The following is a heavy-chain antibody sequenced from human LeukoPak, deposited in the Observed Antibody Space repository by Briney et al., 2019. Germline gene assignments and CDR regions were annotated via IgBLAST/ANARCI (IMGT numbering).Heavy chain of an antibody. CDR3: ARNPLVDAYFDY. D-gene: IGHD2-15*01. CDR2: IIPIFGTA. CDR1: GGTFSSYA. Sequence: GASVTVSCTASGGTFSSYAISWVRQAPGQGLEWMGGIIPIFGTANHAQKFQGRVTITADESTSTAYMELSSLRSEDTAVYYCARNPLVDAYFDYWGQGTLVTVSS. V-gene: IGHV1-69*13. J-gene: IGHJ4*02.